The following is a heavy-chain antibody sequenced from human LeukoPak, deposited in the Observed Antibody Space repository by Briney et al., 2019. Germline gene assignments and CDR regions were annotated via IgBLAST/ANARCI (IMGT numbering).Heavy chain of an antibody. V-gene: IGHV4-59*01. Sequence: SETLSLTCTVSGGSISSYYWSWIRQPPGKGLEWIGYIYYSGSTNYNPSLKSRVTISVDTSKNQFSLKLSSVTAADTAVYYCTRVTYYYDSSGYLDAFDIWGQGTMVTVSS. CDR1: GGSISSYY. CDR2: IYYSGST. J-gene: IGHJ3*02. D-gene: IGHD3-22*01. CDR3: TRVTYYYDSSGYLDAFDI.